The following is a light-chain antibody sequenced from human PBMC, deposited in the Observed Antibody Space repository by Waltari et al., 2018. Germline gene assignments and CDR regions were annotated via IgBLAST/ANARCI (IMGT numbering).Light chain of an antibody. V-gene: IGLV2-14*03. CDR1: SRDIGGYVY. CDR2: EVD. CDR3: CSYTNSGTRV. J-gene: IGLJ1*01. Sequence: QSPLTQPASVSASPGQSITITCTGTSRDIGGYVYASWYQQHPGRAHKLIIYEVDKRPSGISMRFSGSKSGNTASLTISVLQPEDEADYYCCSYTNSGTRVFGTGTKVTVL.